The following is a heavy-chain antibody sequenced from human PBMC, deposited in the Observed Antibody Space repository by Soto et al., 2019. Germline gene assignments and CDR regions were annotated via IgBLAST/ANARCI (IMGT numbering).Heavy chain of an antibody. J-gene: IGHJ4*02. D-gene: IGHD2-2*01. Sequence: LRLSCAASGFTFSSYAMRWVRQAPGKGLEWVSALSGSGGSTDYVDSVTGRFTISRDNAKNSLYLQMNGLTDEDAALYYCVRVRYCSGSTCFLNFDSWGQGTLVTVSS. CDR3: VRVRYCSGSTCFLNFDS. CDR2: LSGSGGST. V-gene: IGHV3-23*01. CDR1: GFTFSSYA.